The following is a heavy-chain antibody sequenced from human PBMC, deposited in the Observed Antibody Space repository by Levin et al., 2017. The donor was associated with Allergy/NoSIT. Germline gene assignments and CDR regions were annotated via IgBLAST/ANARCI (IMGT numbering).Heavy chain of an antibody. CDR2: IRSKTYGGTT. Sequence: GGSLRLSCRASGFTFGDYAMSWFRQAPGKGLEWVGFIRSKTYGGTTEYAASVKGRFTISRDDSKSIAYLQMNSLKTEDTAVYYCTSRGMRIRGLIITRHIAFDIWGQGTMVTVSS. J-gene: IGHJ3*02. CDR3: TSRGMRIRGLIITRHIAFDI. V-gene: IGHV3-49*03. D-gene: IGHD3-10*01. CDR1: GFTFGDYA.